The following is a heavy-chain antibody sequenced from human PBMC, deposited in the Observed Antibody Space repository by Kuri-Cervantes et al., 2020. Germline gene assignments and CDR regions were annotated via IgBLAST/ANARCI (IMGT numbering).Heavy chain of an antibody. CDR3: AREGLRYFDWSPQIYYYYGMDV. J-gene: IGHJ6*02. Sequence: GGSLRLSCAASGFTFSSYSMNWVRQAPGKGLEWVSSISSSSSYIYYADSVKGRFTISRDNAKNSLYLQMNSLRAEDTAVYYCAREGLRYFDWSPQIYYYYGMDVWGQGTTVTVSS. CDR1: GFTFSSYS. CDR2: ISSSSSYI. V-gene: IGHV3-21*01. D-gene: IGHD3-9*01.